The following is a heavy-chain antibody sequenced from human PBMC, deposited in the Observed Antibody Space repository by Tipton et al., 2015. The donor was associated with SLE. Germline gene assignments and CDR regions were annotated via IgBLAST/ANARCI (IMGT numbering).Heavy chain of an antibody. CDR2: LSYSGST. CDR1: GGSLSSYY. D-gene: IGHD6-19*01. J-gene: IGHJ6*03. CDR3: ARGVAGYYFYYYLDV. V-gene: IGHV4-59*12. Sequence: TLSLTCTVSGGSLSSYYWSWIRQSPEKGLEWIGYLSYSGSTNYNPSLESRVTISVDTSKNQFSLKLSSVTAADTAVYYCARGVAGYYFYYYLDVWGSGTAVTVSS.